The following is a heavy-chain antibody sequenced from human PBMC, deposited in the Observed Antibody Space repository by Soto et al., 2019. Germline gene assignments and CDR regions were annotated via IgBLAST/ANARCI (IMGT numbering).Heavy chain of an antibody. CDR2: IIPIFGPA. CDR3: ATGSFTSTGGRIGYHYNAMDV. D-gene: IGHD1-1*01. V-gene: IGHV1-69*13. CDR1: GGTFSSHS. Sequence: SVKVSCKSSGGTFSSHSINWVRQAPGQGLEWMGGIIPIFGPANFAKKFQGRVTTTANESTTTAYMELSTLTSEDTAVYYCATGSFTSTGGRIGYHYNAMDVWGQGTTVTVSS. J-gene: IGHJ6*02.